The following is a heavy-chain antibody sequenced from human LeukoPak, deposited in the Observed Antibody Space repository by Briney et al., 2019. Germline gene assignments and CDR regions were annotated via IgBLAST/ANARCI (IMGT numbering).Heavy chain of an antibody. CDR3: AREYSSSWNYYGMDV. Sequence: GGSLRLSCAASGFTFSSYEMNWVRQAPGKGLEWVSYISSSDTTIYYADSVKGRFTISRDNAKNSLYLQMKSLRAEDTAVYYCAREYSSSWNYYGMDVWGQGTTVTVS. V-gene: IGHV3-48*03. D-gene: IGHD6-13*01. J-gene: IGHJ6*02. CDR2: ISSSDTTI. CDR1: GFTFSSYE.